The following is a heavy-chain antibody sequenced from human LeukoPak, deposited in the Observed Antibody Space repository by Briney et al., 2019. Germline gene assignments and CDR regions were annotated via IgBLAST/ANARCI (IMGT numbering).Heavy chain of an antibody. CDR2: IYYSGST. CDR3: ARGVMGDRNDYFDY. Sequence: PSETLSLTCTVSGGSISSGDYYWSWIRQPPGKGLEWIGYIYYSGSTYYNPSLKSRVTISVDMSKNQFSLKLSSATAADTAVYYCARGVMGDRNDYFDYWGQGTLVTVSS. D-gene: IGHD3-16*01. V-gene: IGHV4-30-4*08. CDR1: GGSISSGDYY. J-gene: IGHJ4*02.